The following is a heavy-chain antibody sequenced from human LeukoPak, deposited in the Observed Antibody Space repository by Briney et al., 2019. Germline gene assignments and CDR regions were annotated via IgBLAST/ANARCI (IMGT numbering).Heavy chain of an antibody. J-gene: IGHJ6*03. CDR2: ISSSGSTI. D-gene: IGHD2-15*01. CDR1: GFTFSSYW. CDR3: ASEYCSGGSCNMDV. Sequence: GGSLRLSCAASGFTFSSYWMHWVRQAPGKGLEWVSYISSSGSTIYYADSVKGRFTISRDNAKNSLYLQMNSLRAEDTAVYYCASEYCSGGSCNMDVWGKGTTVTVSS. V-gene: IGHV3-48*04.